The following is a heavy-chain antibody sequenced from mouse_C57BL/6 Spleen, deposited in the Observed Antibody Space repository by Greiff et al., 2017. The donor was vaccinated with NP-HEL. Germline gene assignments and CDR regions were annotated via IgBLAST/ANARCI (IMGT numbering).Heavy chain of an antibody. CDR2: IYPRDGST. CDR3: ARKKENPFIYYAMDY. D-gene: IGHD1-2*01. CDR1: GYTFTDHT. V-gene: IGHV1-78*01. J-gene: IGHJ4*01. Sequence: QVQLQQSDAELVKPGASVKISCKVSGYTFTDHTIHWMKQRPEQGLEWIGYIYPRDGSTKYNEKFKGKATLTADKSSSTAYMQLNSLTSEDSAVYFCARKKENPFIYYAMDYWGQGTSVTVSS.